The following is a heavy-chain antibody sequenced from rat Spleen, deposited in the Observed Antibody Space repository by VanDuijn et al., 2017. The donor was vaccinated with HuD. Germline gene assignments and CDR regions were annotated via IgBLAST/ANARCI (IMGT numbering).Heavy chain of an antibody. CDR2: ISTGGDNT. CDR1: GFTFNNYW. Sequence: EVQLVESGGGLVQPGRSLKLSCVASGFTFNNYWMTWIRQAPGKGLEWVASISTGGDNTFYRDSVKGRFTISRDNAKRTLFLQMDNLRSEDTATYYCARAGYLRDWYFDFWGPGTMVTVSS. CDR3: ARAGYLRDWYFDF. J-gene: IGHJ1*01. V-gene: IGHV5-31*01. D-gene: IGHD2-2*01.